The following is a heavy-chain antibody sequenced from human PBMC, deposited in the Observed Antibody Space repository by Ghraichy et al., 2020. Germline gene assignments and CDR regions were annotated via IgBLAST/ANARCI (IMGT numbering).Heavy chain of an antibody. V-gene: IGHV3-11*01. CDR1: GFTFSDYY. CDR2: ISSSGSTI. Sequence: GESLNISCAASGFTFSDYYMSWIRQAPGKGLEWVSYISSSGSTIYYADSVKGRFTISRDNAKNSLYLQMNSLRAEDTAVYYCARDLNYGFDIWGQGTMVTVSS. CDR3: ARDLNYGFDI. J-gene: IGHJ3*02. D-gene: IGHD1-7*01.